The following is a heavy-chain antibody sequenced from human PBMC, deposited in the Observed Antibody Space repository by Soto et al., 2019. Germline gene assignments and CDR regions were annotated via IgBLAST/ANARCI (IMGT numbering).Heavy chain of an antibody. CDR2: IKQDGSEK. J-gene: IGHJ3*02. D-gene: IGHD2-8*01. Sequence: GGSLRLSCAASGFTFSSYWMSWVRQAPGKGLEWVANIKQDGSEKYYVDSVQGRFTISRDNAKNSLYLQMNSLRAEDTAVYYCARGALYCTNAVGYTGAFDIWGQGTMVTVSS. V-gene: IGHV3-7*01. CDR3: ARGALYCTNAVGYTGAFDI. CDR1: GFTFSSYW.